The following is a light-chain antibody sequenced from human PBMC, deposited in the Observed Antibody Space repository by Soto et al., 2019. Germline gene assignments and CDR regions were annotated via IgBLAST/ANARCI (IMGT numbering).Light chain of an antibody. J-gene: IGLJ1*01. CDR1: NSDVGAYSY. CDR3: SSYTAFTTYV. Sequence: QSVLAQPASVSGSPGQSITISCTRTNSDVGAYSYVSWYQQYPGKAPKLLIYDVGARPSGISDRFSGSKSGNTASLTISGLQAEDEADYYCSSYTAFTTYVFGSGTKVT. CDR2: DVG. V-gene: IGLV2-14*03.